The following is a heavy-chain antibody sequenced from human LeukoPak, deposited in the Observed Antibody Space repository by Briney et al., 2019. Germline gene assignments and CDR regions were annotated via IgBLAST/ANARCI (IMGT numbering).Heavy chain of an antibody. V-gene: IGHV1-8*03. CDR2: MNPNSGNT. CDR1: GYPFTNYD. D-gene: IGHD2-2*01. J-gene: IGHJ4*02. Sequence: ASVKVSCKASGYPFTNYDINWVRQATGQGLEWMGWMNPNSGNTGYAQNFQGRVTITRNTSISTAYMELSSLRSEDTAVYYCARSGSTDYWGQGTLVTVSS. CDR3: ARSGSTDY.